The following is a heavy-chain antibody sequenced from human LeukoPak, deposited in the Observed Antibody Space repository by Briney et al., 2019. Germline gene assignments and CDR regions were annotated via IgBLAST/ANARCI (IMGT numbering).Heavy chain of an antibody. V-gene: IGHV4-59*01. Sequence: SETLSLTCTVSGGSISAYYWNWIRQPPGKGLEWIGYIYYSGSADYNPALKSRVTISVDTSKNQFSLKLSSVTAADTAVYYCARDKVPGDYWGQGTLVIVSS. CDR2: IYYSGSA. D-gene: IGHD1-1*01. CDR3: ARDKVPGDY. J-gene: IGHJ4*02. CDR1: GGSISAYY.